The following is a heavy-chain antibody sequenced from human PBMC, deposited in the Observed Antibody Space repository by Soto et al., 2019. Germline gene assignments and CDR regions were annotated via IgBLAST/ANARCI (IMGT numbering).Heavy chain of an antibody. V-gene: IGHV1-18*01. CDR1: GYTFTSYG. CDR2: ISAYNGNT. CDR3: ARGSGEYSSSSNYYYYMDV. D-gene: IGHD6-6*01. J-gene: IGHJ6*03. Sequence: ASVKVSCKASGYTFTSYGISWVRQAPGQGLEWMGWISAYNGNTNYAQKLQGRVTMTTDTSTSTAYMELRSLRSDDTAVYYCARGSGEYSSSSNYYYYMDVWGKGTTVTVSS.